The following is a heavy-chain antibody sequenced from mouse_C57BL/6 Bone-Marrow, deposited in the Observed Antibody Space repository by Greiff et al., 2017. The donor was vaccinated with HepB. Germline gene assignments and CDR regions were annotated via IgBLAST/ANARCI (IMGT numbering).Heavy chain of an antibody. CDR3: VRENHYFDY. J-gene: IGHJ2*01. V-gene: IGHV10-1*01. CDR1: GFSFNTYA. CDR2: IRSKSNNYAT. Sequence: EVKVVESGGGLVQPKGSLKLSCAASGFSFNTYAMNWVRQAPGKGLEWVARIRSKSNNYATYYADSVKDRFTISRDDSESMLYLQMNNLKTEDTAMYYCVRENHYFDYWGQGTTLTVSS.